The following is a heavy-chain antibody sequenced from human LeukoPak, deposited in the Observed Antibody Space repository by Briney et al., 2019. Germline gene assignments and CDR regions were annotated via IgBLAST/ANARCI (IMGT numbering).Heavy chain of an antibody. Sequence: SETLSLTCTVSDASINTSSFYWSWIRQPAGKGLEWIGRVYTDGSTKSYNPSLKSRVTMSLDTSKNQFSLKLTSVTAADTATYYCARDSSRSDPYDSSDRDDALDIWGQGTMVTISS. V-gene: IGHV4-61*02. D-gene: IGHD3-22*01. CDR2: VYTDGST. CDR3: ARDSSRSDPYDSSDRDDALDI. J-gene: IGHJ3*02. CDR1: DASINTSSFY.